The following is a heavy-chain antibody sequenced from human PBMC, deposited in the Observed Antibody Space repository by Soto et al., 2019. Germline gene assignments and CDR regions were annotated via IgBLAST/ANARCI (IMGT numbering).Heavy chain of an antibody. CDR1: GGTFSSYA. CDR3: ARALTYCGGDCYSGMDY. Sequence: QVQLVQSGAEVKKPGSSVKVSCKASGGTFSSYAISWVRQAPAQGLEWKGGIIPIFGTANYAQKFQGRVTITADESTSTAYMALSRLSSEDTAVYYCARALTYCGGDCYSGMDYWGQGTLVTVSS. V-gene: IGHV1-69*01. D-gene: IGHD2-21*02. J-gene: IGHJ4*02. CDR2: IIPIFGTA.